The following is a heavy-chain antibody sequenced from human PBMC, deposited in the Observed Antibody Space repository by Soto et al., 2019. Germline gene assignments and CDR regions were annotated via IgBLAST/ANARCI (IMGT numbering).Heavy chain of an antibody. CDR3: AREVEALDS. D-gene: IGHD1-26*01. CDR1: GFTFSSYA. J-gene: IGHJ4*02. Sequence: SLRLSCAASGFTFSSYAIHWVRQAPGKGLEWVALISYDGSNEYYADSVKGRFTISRDNSKNTLYLQMNSLRTEDTAVYYCAREVEALDSWGQGTLVTVSS. V-gene: IGHV3-30-3*01. CDR2: ISYDGSNE.